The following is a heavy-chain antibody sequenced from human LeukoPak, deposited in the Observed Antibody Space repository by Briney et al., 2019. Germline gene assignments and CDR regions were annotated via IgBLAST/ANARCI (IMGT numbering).Heavy chain of an antibody. CDR1: GYTFTSYA. J-gene: IGHJ4*02. Sequence: GASVKVSCKASGYTFTSYAMHWVRQAPGQRLEWMGWINAGNGNTKYSRKFQGRVTITRDTSASTAYMELSSLRSEDTAVYYCARLAVAGTLGYWGQGTLVTVSS. V-gene: IGHV1-3*01. CDR3: ARLAVAGTLGY. D-gene: IGHD6-19*01. CDR2: INAGNGNT.